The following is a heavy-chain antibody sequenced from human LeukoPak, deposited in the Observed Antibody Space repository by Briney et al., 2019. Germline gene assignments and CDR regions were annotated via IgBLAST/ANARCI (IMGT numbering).Heavy chain of an antibody. CDR3: ARVPGYDSSGYFDY. J-gene: IGHJ4*02. V-gene: IGHV3-23*01. Sequence: QTGGSLRLSCVASGFTFGSYAMSWVRQAPGKGLEWVSYINGRGGSTFYADSVKGRLTISRDNSKNTLYLQMNSLRAEDTAVYYCARVPGYDSSGYFDYWGQGTLVTVSS. CDR2: INGRGGST. D-gene: IGHD3-22*01. CDR1: GFTFGSYA.